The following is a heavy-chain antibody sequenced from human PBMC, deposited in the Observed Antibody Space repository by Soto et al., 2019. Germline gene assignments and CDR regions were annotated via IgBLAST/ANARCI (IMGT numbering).Heavy chain of an antibody. CDR1: GCPLSSHY. CDR2: IYSRGTT. J-gene: IGHJ6*02. CDR3: ATGRISRGLDG. Sequence: PAEMQSLTWRFAGCPLSSHYWSWLRPPQGKGLEWIGYIYSRGTTSYNPSLKSRATILVDTSKNQFSLRLTSVTATDTAVYYCATGRISRGLDGWGQGTTVTVFS. V-gene: IGHV4-59*11.